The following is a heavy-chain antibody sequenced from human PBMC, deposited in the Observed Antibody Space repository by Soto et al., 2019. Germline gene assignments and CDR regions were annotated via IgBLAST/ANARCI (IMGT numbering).Heavy chain of an antibody. J-gene: IGHJ4*02. D-gene: IGHD4-17*01. Sequence: SETLSLTSTVSGGSISSGYDYWGWLREHPGKGLEWIGSIYYRGSTYYNPSLKSRVTISVDTSKNQFSLKVSAVTAADTAVYYCATLTSYGCCFDYWGQGTLVTVSS. CDR2: IYYRGST. CDR3: ATLTSYGCCFDY. V-gene: IGHV4-39*01. CDR1: GGSISSGYDY.